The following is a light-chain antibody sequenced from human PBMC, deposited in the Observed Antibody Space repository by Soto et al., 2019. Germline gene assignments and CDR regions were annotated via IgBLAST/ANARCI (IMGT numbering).Light chain of an antibody. J-gene: IGKJ1*01. CDR1: QSVSSN. V-gene: IGKV3-15*01. Sequence: EIVMTQSASTLSVSPGERATLSCGASQSVSSNLAWYQQKPGQAPRLLIYGASTRATGIPARFSGSGSGTEFTLTISSLQSEDFAVYYCQQYNKWPPWTFGQGTKVDIK. CDR2: GAS. CDR3: QQYNKWPPWT.